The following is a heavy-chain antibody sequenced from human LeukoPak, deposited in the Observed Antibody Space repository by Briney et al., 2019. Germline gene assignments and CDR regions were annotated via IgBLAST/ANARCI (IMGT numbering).Heavy chain of an antibody. D-gene: IGHD6-13*01. V-gene: IGHV3-23*01. CDR2: ISGSGGST. CDR3: ANSARSSWYGDFDY. CDR1: GFTFSSYA. J-gene: IGHJ4*02. Sequence: GGSLRLSCAASGFTFSSYAMSWVRQAPGKGLEWVSAISGSGGSTYYADSVEGRFTISRDNSKNTLYLQMNSLRAEDTAVYYCANSARSSWYGDFDYWGQGTLVTVSS.